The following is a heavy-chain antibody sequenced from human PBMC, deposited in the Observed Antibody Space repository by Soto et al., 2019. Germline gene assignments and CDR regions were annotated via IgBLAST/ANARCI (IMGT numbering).Heavy chain of an antibody. D-gene: IGHD2-15*01. Sequence: KTSETLSLTCTVSGGSISSGGYYWSWIRQHPGKGLEWIGYIYYSGSTYYNPSLKSRVTISVDTSKNQFSLKLSSVTAADTAVYYCARDAPTRISGGGKAFDPWGQGTLVTVSS. CDR1: GGSISSGGYY. CDR3: ARDAPTRISGGGKAFDP. CDR2: IYYSGST. J-gene: IGHJ5*02. V-gene: IGHV4-31*03.